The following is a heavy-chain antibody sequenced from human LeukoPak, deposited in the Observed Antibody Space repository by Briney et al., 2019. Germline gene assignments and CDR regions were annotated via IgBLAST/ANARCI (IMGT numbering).Heavy chain of an antibody. CDR3: ARSRTYYYDSSGYYRWYDAFDI. Sequence: PSETLSLTCTVSGYSISSGYYWGWIRPPPGKGLEWIGIIYHSGSTYYNPSLKSRVTISVDTSKNQFSLKLSSVTAADTAVYYCARSRTYYYDSSGYYRWYDAFDIWGQGTMVTVSS. CDR1: GYSISSGYY. V-gene: IGHV4-38-2*02. D-gene: IGHD3-22*01. CDR2: IYHSGST. J-gene: IGHJ3*02.